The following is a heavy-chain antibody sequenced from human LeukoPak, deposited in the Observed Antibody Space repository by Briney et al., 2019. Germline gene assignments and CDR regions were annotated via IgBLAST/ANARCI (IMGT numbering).Heavy chain of an antibody. D-gene: IGHD3-10*01. CDR3: ARGLRRYYGSGSYYNNNNWFDP. J-gene: IGHJ5*02. CDR2: INHSGST. V-gene: IGHV4-34*01. Sequence: PSETLSLTYAVYGGSFSGYYWSWIRQPPGKGLEWIGEINHSGSTNYNPSLKSRVTISVDTSKNQFSLKLSSVTAADTAVYYCARGLRRYYGSGSYYNNNNWFDPWGQGTLVTVSS. CDR1: GGSFSGYY.